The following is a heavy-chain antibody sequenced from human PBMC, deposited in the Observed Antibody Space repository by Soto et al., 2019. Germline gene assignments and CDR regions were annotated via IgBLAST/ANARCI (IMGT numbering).Heavy chain of an antibody. CDR1: GGSISSGGYY. V-gene: IGHV4-31*03. D-gene: IGHD1-7*01. Sequence: SETLSLTCTVSGGSISSGGYYWSWIRQHPGKGLEWIGYIYYSGSAYYNPSLKSRVTISVDTSKNQFSLKLSSVTAADTAVYYCARDAPRGTTYNWFDPWGQGTLVTVSS. CDR3: ARDAPRGTTYNWFDP. J-gene: IGHJ5*02. CDR2: IYYSGSA.